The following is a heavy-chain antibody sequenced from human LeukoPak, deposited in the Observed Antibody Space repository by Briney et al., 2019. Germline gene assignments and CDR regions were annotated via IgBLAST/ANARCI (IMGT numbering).Heavy chain of an antibody. Sequence: GGSLRLSCAASKFIFGSYWMSWVRQPPGKGLEWVASIKQDGSEKNYVDSVKGRSTISRDNAKNSLYLQMNSLGVEDTAMYYCAREVFHSAWSLTQNFDFWGRGTPVTVSS. J-gene: IGHJ4*02. D-gene: IGHD6-19*01. CDR3: AREVFHSAWSLTQNFDF. CDR2: IKQDGSEK. V-gene: IGHV3-7*03. CDR1: KFIFGSYW.